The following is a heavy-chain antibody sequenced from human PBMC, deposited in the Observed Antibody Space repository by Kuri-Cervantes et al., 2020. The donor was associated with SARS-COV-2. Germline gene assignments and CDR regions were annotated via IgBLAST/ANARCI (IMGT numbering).Heavy chain of an antibody. CDR1: GYTFTSYG. J-gene: IGHJ1*01. CDR3: ARVRTYCSSTSCYTGYFQH. Sequence: ASVKVSCKASGYTFTSYGISWVRQAPGQGLEWMGWISAYNGNTNYAQKLQGRVTMTTDTSTSTAYMELRSLRSDDTAVYYCARVRTYCSSTSCYTGYFQHWGQGTLVTVSS. D-gene: IGHD2-2*02. V-gene: IGHV1-18*01. CDR2: ISAYNGNT.